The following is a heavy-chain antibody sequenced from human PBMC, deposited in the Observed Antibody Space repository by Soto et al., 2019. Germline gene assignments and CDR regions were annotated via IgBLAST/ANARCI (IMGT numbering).Heavy chain of an antibody. V-gene: IGHV4-31*03. Sequence: QVQLQESGPGLVRPSQTLSLTCTVSGGXIXXXXXXXXXXXXXXXXXLEWIGYVYYSGITFYNPSLKSRLTISVDTSKNQFYLRLGSVTAADTAVYYCAREMFSRTWYPGDWGQGTLVTVSS. CDR2: VYYSGIT. D-gene: IGHD6-13*01. J-gene: IGHJ4*02. CDR1: GGXIXXXXXX. CDR3: AREMFSRTWYPGD.